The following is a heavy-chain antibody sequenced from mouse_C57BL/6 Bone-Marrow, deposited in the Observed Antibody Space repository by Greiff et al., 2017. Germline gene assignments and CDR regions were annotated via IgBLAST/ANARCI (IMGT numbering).Heavy chain of an antibody. D-gene: IGHD2-3*01. CDR3: ARGGWLLFDY. Sequence: EVQLQQSGPELVKPGASVKMSCKASGYTFTDYNMHWVKQSHGKSLEWIGYINPNNGGTSYNQKFKGKATLTVNKSSSTDYMELRSLTSEDSAVYYCARGGWLLFDYWGQGTTLTVSS. CDR2: INPNNGGT. V-gene: IGHV1-22*01. J-gene: IGHJ2*01. CDR1: GYTFTDYN.